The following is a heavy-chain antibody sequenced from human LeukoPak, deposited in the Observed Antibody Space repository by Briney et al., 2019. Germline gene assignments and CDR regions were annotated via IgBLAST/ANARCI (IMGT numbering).Heavy chain of an antibody. CDR2: ISYDGSNK. J-gene: IGHJ4*02. Sequence: PGRSLRLSCAASGFTFSSYAMHWVRQAPGKRLEWVAVISYDGSNKYYADSVKGRFTISRDNSKNTLYLQMNSLRAKDTAVYYCARVSSSGWYYFDYWGQGTLVTVSS. CDR1: GFTFSSYA. CDR3: ARVSSSGWYYFDY. V-gene: IGHV3-30-3*01. D-gene: IGHD6-19*01.